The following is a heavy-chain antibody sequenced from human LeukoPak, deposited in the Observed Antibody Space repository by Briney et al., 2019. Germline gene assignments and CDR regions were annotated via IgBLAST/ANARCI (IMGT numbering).Heavy chain of an antibody. Sequence: GGSLRLSCAASGFTFSSYAVSWVRQAPGKGLEWVSAISGSGDDTYYADSVKGRFTFSRDNSKNTVYLQMNSLRAGDTAVYYCARKFSGGSQQAGDYWGQGTLVTVSS. J-gene: IGHJ4*02. CDR3: ARKFSGGSQQAGDY. CDR2: ISGSGDDT. V-gene: IGHV3-23*01. CDR1: GFTFSSYA. D-gene: IGHD2-15*01.